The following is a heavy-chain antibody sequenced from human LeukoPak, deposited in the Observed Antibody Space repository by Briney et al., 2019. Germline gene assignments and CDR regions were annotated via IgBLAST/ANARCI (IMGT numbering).Heavy chain of an antibody. CDR1: GYTFTGYY. Sequence: VASVKVSCKASGYTFTGYYMHWVRQATGQGLEWMGWMNPNSDKTGYAQKFQGRVTMTRNTSISTAYMELSSLRSEDTAVYYCARALGYCAGDCPADYWGQGTLVTVSS. CDR3: ARALGYCAGDCPADY. V-gene: IGHV1-8*02. J-gene: IGHJ4*02. D-gene: IGHD2-21*02. CDR2: MNPNSDKT.